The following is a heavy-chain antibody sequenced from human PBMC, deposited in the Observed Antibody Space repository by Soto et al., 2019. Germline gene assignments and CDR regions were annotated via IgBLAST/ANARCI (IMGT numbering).Heavy chain of an antibody. D-gene: IGHD4-17*01. CDR2: INYSGST. V-gene: IGHV4-39*01. J-gene: IGHJ4*02. CDR1: GDSISSSSYY. Sequence: QLQLQESGPGLVKPSETLSLTCSVSGDSISSSSYYWGWIRQPPGKGLEWIGTINYSGSTYYNPSLKSRVTISVDTSKTQSSLKVSSVTAADKAVYYCAGLYGDYVPYWGQGILVGVSS. CDR3: AGLYGDYVPY.